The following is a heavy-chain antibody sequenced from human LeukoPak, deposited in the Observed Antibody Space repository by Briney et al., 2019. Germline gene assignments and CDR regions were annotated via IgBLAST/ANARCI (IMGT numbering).Heavy chain of an antibody. CDR3: AKRGDSSGYAFDI. V-gene: IGHV3-30*18. CDR2: LSYDGSNK. CDR1: GFTFSSYG. Sequence: PGGSLRLSCAASGFTFSSYGMHWVRQAPGKGLEWVAALSYDGSNKYYADCVKGRFTISRDNSKNTLYLQMNSLRAEDTAVYYCAKRGDSSGYAFDIWGQGTMVTVSS. J-gene: IGHJ3*02. D-gene: IGHD3-22*01.